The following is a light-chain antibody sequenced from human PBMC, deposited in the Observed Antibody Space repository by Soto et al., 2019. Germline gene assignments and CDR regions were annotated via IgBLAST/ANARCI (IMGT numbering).Light chain of an antibody. J-gene: IGKJ1*01. Sequence: DIQMTQSPSSLSSSVGDEVTITCRASQTIMTYLNWYQLKTGKPPRLLIYAASSLQSGVPSRFTGSGSGTDFTLTISSLQPEDFATYSCQQSYNSPQTFGQGTKVDI. CDR2: AAS. CDR1: QTIMTY. V-gene: IGKV1-39*01. CDR3: QQSYNSPQT.